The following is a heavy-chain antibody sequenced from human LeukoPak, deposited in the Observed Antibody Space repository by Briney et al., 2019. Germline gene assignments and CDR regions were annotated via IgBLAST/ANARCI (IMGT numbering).Heavy chain of an antibody. V-gene: IGHV1-69*02. CDR1: GGTFSSYT. Sequence: ASVKVSCKASGGTFSSYTISWVRQAPGQGLEWMGRIIPILGIANYAQKFQGRVTITADKSTSTAYMELSSLRSEDTAVYYCASEAYYDFWSGYQRDYWGQGTLVTVSS. CDR2: IIPILGIA. J-gene: IGHJ4*02. D-gene: IGHD3-3*01. CDR3: ASEAYYDFWSGYQRDY.